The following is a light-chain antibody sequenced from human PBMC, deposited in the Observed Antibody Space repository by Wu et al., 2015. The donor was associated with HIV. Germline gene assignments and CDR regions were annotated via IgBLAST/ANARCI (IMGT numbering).Light chain of an antibody. CDR1: QSVSKY. CDR3: QQYDASPHS. Sequence: EIVLTQSPATQSLSPGERATLSCRASQSVSKYLAWYQQKPGQAPRLLIYEASTRATGIPARFTGSGSGTDFTLTISRLEPEDIAVYYCQQYDASPHSFGGGTKLEIK. CDR2: EAS. V-gene: IGKV3-20*01. J-gene: IGKJ4*01.